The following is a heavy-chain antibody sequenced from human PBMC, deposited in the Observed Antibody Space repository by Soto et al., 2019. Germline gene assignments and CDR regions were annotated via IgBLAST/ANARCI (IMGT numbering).Heavy chain of an antibody. D-gene: IGHD2-21*02. CDR2: IKSKADGGKT. Sequence: EVQLVESGGGLVKPGGSLRLSCTASGFTFSDAWMSWVRQAPGEGLEWVGRIKSKADGGKTDYAAPVRGRFTISRDDSKNTLYLQMNSLKTEDTAVYYCTLHIVVVTAIYNYFVYWGQGTLVTVSS. J-gene: IGHJ4*02. CDR1: GFTFSDAW. CDR3: TLHIVVVTAIYNYFVY. V-gene: IGHV3-15*01.